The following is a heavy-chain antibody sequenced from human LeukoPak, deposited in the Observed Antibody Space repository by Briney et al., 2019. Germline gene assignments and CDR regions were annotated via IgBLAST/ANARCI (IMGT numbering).Heavy chain of an antibody. D-gene: IGHD2-2*01. CDR2: IIPIFGTA. J-gene: IGHJ5*02. Sequence: GSSVKVSCKASGGTFSSYAISWVRQAPGQGLEWMGGIIPIFGTANYAQKFQGRVTITADESTSTAYMELSSLRSEDTAVYYCARDSVDIVAVPAAINWFDPWGQGTLVTVSS. V-gene: IGHV1-69*01. CDR1: GGTFSSYA. CDR3: ARDSVDIVAVPAAINWFDP.